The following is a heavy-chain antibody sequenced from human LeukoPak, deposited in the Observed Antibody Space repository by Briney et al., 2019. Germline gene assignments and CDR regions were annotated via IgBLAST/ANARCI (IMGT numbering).Heavy chain of an antibody. CDR1: GGTFSSYA. CDR3: AAVVPAVMGYFDY. CDR2: IIPIFGTA. D-gene: IGHD2-2*01. Sequence: GASVKVSCKASGGTFSSYALSWVRQAPGQGLEWMGGIIPIFGTANYAQKFQGRVTITADESTSTAYMELSSLRSGDTAVYYCAAVVPAVMGYFDYWGQGTLVTVSS. V-gene: IGHV1-69*13. J-gene: IGHJ4*02.